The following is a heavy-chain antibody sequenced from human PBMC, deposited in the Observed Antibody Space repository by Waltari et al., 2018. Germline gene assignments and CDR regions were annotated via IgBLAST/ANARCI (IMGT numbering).Heavy chain of an antibody. CDR1: GFTFSSYW. V-gene: IGHV3-7*01. D-gene: IGHD3-22*01. CDR2: IKQDGSEK. CDR3: ARWRTYYYDSSGYSYAFDI. J-gene: IGHJ3*02. Sequence: VQLVQSGSELKKPGASVKVSCKASGFTFSSYWMSWVRQAPGTGREWVANIKQDGSEKYYVDSVKGRFTISRDNAKNSLYLQMNSLRAEDTAVYYCARWRTYYYDSSGYSYAFDIWGQGTMVTVSS.